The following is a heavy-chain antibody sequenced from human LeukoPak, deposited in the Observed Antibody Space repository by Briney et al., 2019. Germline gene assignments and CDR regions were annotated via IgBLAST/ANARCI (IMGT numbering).Heavy chain of an antibody. CDR3: ARKGLGGELGGFDS. CDR1: GFTPIHYW. J-gene: IGHJ4*02. CDR2: INQDGSET. D-gene: IGHD1-7*01. Sequence: PGGSLRLSCALSGFTPIHYWMTWVRQAPGKGLEWVANINQDGSETFYVDSVKGRFTISRDNAKNSLYLQMNSLRVEDTALYHCARKGLGGELGGFDSWGQGTLVTVSS. V-gene: IGHV3-7*03.